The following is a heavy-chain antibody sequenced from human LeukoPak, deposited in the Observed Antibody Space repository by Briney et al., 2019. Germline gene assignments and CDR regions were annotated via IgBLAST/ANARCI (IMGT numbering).Heavy chain of an antibody. Sequence: PGGSLTLSCTASGFTFSSHWMSWVRQAPGKGLEWVAYINQDASEMSHVDCVKGRFTISRDNPKNSLYLQMNSLRDEDKAVYYCARGHYGMDVWGQGTTVTVSS. CDR2: INQDASEM. J-gene: IGHJ6*02. CDR1: GFTFSSHW. CDR3: ARGHYGMDV. V-gene: IGHV3-7*01.